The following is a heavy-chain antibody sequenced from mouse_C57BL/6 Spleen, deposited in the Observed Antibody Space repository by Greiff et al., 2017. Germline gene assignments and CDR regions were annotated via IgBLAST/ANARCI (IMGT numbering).Heavy chain of an antibody. Sequence: EVKLMESGGGLVQPGGSLSLSCAASGFTFTDYYMSWVRQPPGKALEWLGFIRNKANGYTTEYSASVKGRFTISRDNFQSILYLQMNALRAEDSATYYCARYRSSYAMDYWGQGTSVTVSS. CDR1: GFTFTDYY. CDR2: IRNKANGYTT. D-gene: IGHD1-1*01. V-gene: IGHV7-3*01. CDR3: ARYRSSYAMDY. J-gene: IGHJ4*01.